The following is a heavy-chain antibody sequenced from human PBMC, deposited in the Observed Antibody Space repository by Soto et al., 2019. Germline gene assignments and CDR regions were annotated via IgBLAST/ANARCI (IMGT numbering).Heavy chain of an antibody. D-gene: IGHD3-10*01. CDR2: INTGNGNS. CDR3: ARDHYYGSGSYNYFHY. Sequence: ASVKVSCKASGYTFTRYAMHWVRQAPGQRLEWMGWINTGNGNSKYSQKFQGRVTITRDTSASTAYMELSGLRSEDTAVYYCARDHYYGSGSYNYFHYWGQGTLVTVSS. CDR1: GYTFTRYA. V-gene: IGHV1-3*04. J-gene: IGHJ4*02.